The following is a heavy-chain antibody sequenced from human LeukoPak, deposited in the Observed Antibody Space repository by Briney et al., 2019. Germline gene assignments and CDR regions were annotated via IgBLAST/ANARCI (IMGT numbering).Heavy chain of an antibody. CDR1: GFTVSNDY. D-gene: IGHD6-13*01. V-gene: IGHV3-53*01. J-gene: IGHJ5*02. CDR2: IYSGGTT. CDR3: AKEAGTGWFDP. Sequence: PGGSLRLSCAASGFTVSNDYMSWVRQAPGKGPEWVSVIYSGGTTYYADSVKGRFTISRDNSKNTLYLQMNSLRAEDTAVYYCAKEAGTGWFDPWGQGTLVTVSS.